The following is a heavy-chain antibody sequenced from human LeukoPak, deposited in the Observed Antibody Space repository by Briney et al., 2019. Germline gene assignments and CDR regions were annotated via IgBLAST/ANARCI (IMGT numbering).Heavy chain of an antibody. V-gene: IGHV4-39*01. Sequence: SETLSLTCTVSGGSISSSSYYWGWIRQPPGKGLEWIGSIYYSGSTYYNPSLKSRVTISVDTSKNQFSLKLSSVTAADTAVYYCARRYAANWFDPWGQGTLVTVSS. D-gene: IGHD5-12*01. CDR3: ARRYAANWFDP. CDR2: IYYSGST. CDR1: GGSISSSSYY. J-gene: IGHJ5*02.